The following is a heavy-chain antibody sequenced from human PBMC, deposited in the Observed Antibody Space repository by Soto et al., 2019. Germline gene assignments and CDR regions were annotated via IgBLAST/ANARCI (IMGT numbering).Heavy chain of an antibody. CDR2: IYYSGRT. V-gene: IGHV4-59*01. J-gene: IGHJ3*02. CDR1: GGSIGSYY. D-gene: IGHD3-10*01. CDR3: ARVWGGALDI. Sequence: QVQLQESGPGLVKPSETLSLTFTASGGSIGSYYWSWIRPPPGKGLEWIGYIYYSGRTNYNPPLKSRVTISVDTSKNQFSLKLSSVTAADTAVYYCARVWGGALDIWGQGTMVTVSS.